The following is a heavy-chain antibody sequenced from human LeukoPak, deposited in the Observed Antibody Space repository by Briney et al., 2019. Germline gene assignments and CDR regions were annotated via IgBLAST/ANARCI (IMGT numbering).Heavy chain of an antibody. Sequence: ASVKVSCKASGYTFSGYYVHWVRQAPGQGLEWMGWINPNSGGTNYAQKFQGRVTMTRDTSIGTAYMELRRLGSDDTAVYYWAGGDIVVVPAAMGGDYWGQGTLVTVSS. J-gene: IGHJ4*02. V-gene: IGHV1-2*02. CDR2: INPNSGGT. CDR1: GYTFSGYY. CDR3: AGGDIVVVPAAMGGDY. D-gene: IGHD2-2*01.